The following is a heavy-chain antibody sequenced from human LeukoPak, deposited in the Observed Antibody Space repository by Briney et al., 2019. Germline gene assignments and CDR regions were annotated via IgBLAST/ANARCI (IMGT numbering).Heavy chain of an antibody. Sequence: PGGSLRLACAASGFTFSSYSMNWVGQAPGKGLEWVSSISSSSSYIYYADSVKGRFTISRDNAKNSLYLQMNSLRAEDTAVYYCARDGAAMVIDADYCGQGTLVTVSS. CDR2: ISSSSSYI. CDR3: ARDGAAMVIDADY. J-gene: IGHJ4*02. CDR1: GFTFSSYS. D-gene: IGHD5-18*01. V-gene: IGHV3-21*01.